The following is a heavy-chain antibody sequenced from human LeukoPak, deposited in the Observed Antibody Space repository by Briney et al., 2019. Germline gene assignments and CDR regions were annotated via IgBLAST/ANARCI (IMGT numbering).Heavy chain of an antibody. CDR3: TRDLAFYYYDSSGYFGAFDI. V-gene: IGHV3-21*01. CDR1: GFTFSSLS. Sequence: GGSLRLSCAASGFTFSSLSMNWVRQAPGKGLEWVSSITSSSNYIHYADSVKGRFTISRDNAKNSLYLQMNSLRAEDTAVYYCTRDLAFYYYDSSGYFGAFDIWGQGTTVTVSS. D-gene: IGHD3-22*01. CDR2: ITSSSNYI. J-gene: IGHJ3*02.